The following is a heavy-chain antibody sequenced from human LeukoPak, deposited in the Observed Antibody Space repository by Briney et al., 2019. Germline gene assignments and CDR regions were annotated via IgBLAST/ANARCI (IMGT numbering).Heavy chain of an antibody. D-gene: IGHD5-12*01. CDR2: IYYSGST. J-gene: IGHJ5*02. Sequence: SETLSLTCTVSGGSISSSSYYWSWIRQPPGKGLEWIGYIYYSGSTNYNPSLKSRVTISVDTSKNQFSLKLSSVTAADTAVYHCARDMRRSGSNWFDPWGQGTLVTVSS. CDR1: GGSISSSSYY. V-gene: IGHV4-61*01. CDR3: ARDMRRSGSNWFDP.